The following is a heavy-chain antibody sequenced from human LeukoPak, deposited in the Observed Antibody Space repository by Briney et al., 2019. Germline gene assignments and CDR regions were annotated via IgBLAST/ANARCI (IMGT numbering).Heavy chain of an antibody. CDR3: ARRDYGDYGGVGAFDI. D-gene: IGHD4-17*01. V-gene: IGHV3-48*02. CDR1: GFTFSGNG. CDR2: ITSKNNGM. Sequence: PGGSLRLSCAASGFTFSGNGMNWVRQAPGKGLEWVSYITSKNNGMYYADSVKGRFTISRDNAKNSLDLQVNSLRDEDTAVYYCARRDYGDYGGVGAFDIWGQGTMVTVSS. J-gene: IGHJ3*02.